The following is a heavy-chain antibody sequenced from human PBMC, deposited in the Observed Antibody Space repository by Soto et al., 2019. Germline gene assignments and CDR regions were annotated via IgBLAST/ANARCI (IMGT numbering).Heavy chain of an antibody. CDR1: GFTFSSYY. J-gene: IGHJ4*02. Sequence: EVQLVESGGGLVQPGGSLRLSCAASGFTFSSYYMTWVRQAPGEGLEWVANMNEDGSEKYYVDSVKGRFIISRDNAENLVYLEVCSSRAGDTAVDYSVRDIVAPGSFVYFDYWGQGTLVTVSS. D-gene: IGHD1-26*01. CDR2: MNEDGSEK. V-gene: IGHV3-7*05. CDR3: VRDIVAPGSFVYFDY.